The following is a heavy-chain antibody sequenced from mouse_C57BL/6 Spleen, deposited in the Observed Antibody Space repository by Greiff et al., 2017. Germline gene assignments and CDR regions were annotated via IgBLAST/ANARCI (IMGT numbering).Heavy chain of an antibody. V-gene: IGHV5-17*01. CDR3: ARCNRYYFDY. CDR2: ISSGSSTI. D-gene: IGHD2-1*01. CDR1: GFTFSDYG. J-gene: IGHJ2*01. Sequence: EVMLVESGGGLVKPGGSLKLSCAASGFTFSDYGMHWVRQAPEKGLEWVAYISSGSSTIYYADTVKGRFTISRDNAKNTLFLQMTSLRSEDTSMYYCARCNRYYFDYWGQGTTLTVSS.